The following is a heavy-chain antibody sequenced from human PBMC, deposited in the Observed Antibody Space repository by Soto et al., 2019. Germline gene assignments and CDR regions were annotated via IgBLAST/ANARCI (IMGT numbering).Heavy chain of an antibody. CDR3: AKDTAMITFGGVISNSFDY. V-gene: IGHV3-9*01. Sequence: GGSLRLSCADSGFKFDDYAMHWVRQAPGKGLEWVSGISWNSGSIGYADSVKGRFTISRDNAKNSLYLQMNSLRAEDTALYYCAKDTAMITFGGVISNSFDYWGQGTLVTVSS. J-gene: IGHJ4*02. CDR2: ISWNSGSI. CDR1: GFKFDDYA. D-gene: IGHD3-16*02.